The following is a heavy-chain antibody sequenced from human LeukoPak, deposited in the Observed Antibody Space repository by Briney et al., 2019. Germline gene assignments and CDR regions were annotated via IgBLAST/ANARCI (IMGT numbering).Heavy chain of an antibody. V-gene: IGHV4-39*01. J-gene: IGHJ5*02. Sequence: SETLSLTCTVSGGSISSSSYYWGWIRQPPGKGLEWIGSIYYSGSTYYNPSLKSRVTISVDTSKNQFSLKLSSVTAADTAVYYCARRMTRDYYDSSGYKGGHWFDPWGQGTLVTVSS. CDR1: GGSISSSSYY. CDR3: ARRMTRDYYDSSGYKGGHWFDP. CDR2: IYYSGST. D-gene: IGHD3-22*01.